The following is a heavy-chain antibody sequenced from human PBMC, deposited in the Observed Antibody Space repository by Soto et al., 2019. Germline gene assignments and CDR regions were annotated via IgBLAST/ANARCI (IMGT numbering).Heavy chain of an antibody. D-gene: IGHD3-3*01. Sequence: ASVKVSCKASGYTFTSYYMHWVRQAPGQGLEWMGIINPSGGSTSYAQKFQGRVTMTRDTSTSTVYMELSSLRSEDTAVYYCARSRRSLRFLEWLLPYYWGQGTLVTVSS. CDR3: ARSRRSLRFLEWLLPYY. J-gene: IGHJ4*02. CDR2: INPSGGST. CDR1: GYTFTSYY. V-gene: IGHV1-46*01.